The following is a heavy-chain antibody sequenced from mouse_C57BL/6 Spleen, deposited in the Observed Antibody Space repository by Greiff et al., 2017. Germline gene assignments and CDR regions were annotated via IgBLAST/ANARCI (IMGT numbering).Heavy chain of an antibody. J-gene: IGHJ2*01. D-gene: IGHD4-1*01. CDR1: GFTFSDYG. Sequence: EVKLMESGGGLVKPGGSLKLSCAASGFTFSDYGMHWVRQAPEKGLEWVAYISSGSSTIYYADTVKGRFTISRDNAKNTLFLQMTSLRSEDTAMYYCARDLTGTEFDYWGQGTTLTVSS. CDR2: ISSGSSTI. V-gene: IGHV5-17*01. CDR3: ARDLTGTEFDY.